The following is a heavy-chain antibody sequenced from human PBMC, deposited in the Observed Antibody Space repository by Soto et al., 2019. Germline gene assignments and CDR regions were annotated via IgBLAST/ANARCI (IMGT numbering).Heavy chain of an antibody. CDR2: ILTGNGDT. CDR1: GYSFTSYA. CDR3: ARGELRYWYTMDV. V-gene: IGHV1-3*04. D-gene: IGHD1-26*01. Sequence: QVQLVQSGAEVKKPGASVNVSCKASGYSFTSYALHWLRRAPGQRPEWMGWILTGNGDTKYSPNFQGRVTIARDTFARTAYMELSSLRSEDTAVYYCARGELRYWYTMDVWGQGTTVTVSS. J-gene: IGHJ6*02.